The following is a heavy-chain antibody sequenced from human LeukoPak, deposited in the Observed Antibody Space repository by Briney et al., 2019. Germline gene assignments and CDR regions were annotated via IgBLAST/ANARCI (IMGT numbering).Heavy chain of an antibody. Sequence: SETLSLTCTVSGGSISSYYWSWIRQPAGKGLEWIGRIYTSGGTNYNPSLKSRVTISVDKSKNQFSPKLSSVTAADTAVYYCARDHGIEAYNWFDPWGQGTLVTVSS. J-gene: IGHJ5*02. CDR1: GGSISSYY. D-gene: IGHD5-12*01. V-gene: IGHV4-4*07. CDR3: ARDHGIEAYNWFDP. CDR2: IYTSGGT.